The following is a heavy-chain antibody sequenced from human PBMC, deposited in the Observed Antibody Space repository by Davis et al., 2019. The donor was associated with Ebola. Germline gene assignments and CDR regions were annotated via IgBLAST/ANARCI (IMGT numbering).Heavy chain of an antibody. Sequence: SEPLSPTFTVPGGSISSYYWSWIRQPPGKGLEWLGEINHSGSTNYNPSLKSRVTISVDTSKNQFSLKLSSVTAADTAVYYCARNGYIYGDFDYWGQGTLVTVSS. V-gene: IGHV4-34*01. CDR1: GGSISSYY. CDR2: INHSGST. J-gene: IGHJ4*02. D-gene: IGHD5-18*01. CDR3: ARNGYIYGDFDY.